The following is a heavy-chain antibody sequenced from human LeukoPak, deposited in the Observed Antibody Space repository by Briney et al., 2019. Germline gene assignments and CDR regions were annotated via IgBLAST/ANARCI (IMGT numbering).Heavy chain of an antibody. V-gene: IGHV3-7*01. CDR2: IKQDGSEK. Sequence: GGSLRLSCAASGFTFSSYCMSWVRQAPGKGLEWVANIKQDGSEKYYVDSVKGRFTISRDNAKNSLYLQMNSLRAEDTAVYYCARGGGSTDAFDIWGQGTLVTVSS. CDR1: GFTFSSYC. CDR3: ARGGGSTDAFDI. D-gene: IGHD1-26*01. J-gene: IGHJ3*02.